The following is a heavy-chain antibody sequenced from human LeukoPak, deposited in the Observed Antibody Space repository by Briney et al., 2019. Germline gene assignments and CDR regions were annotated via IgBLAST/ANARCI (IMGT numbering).Heavy chain of an antibody. CDR1: GGSFSGYY. CDR3: ASSSPYYGDYVGYFDY. Sequence: PSETLSLTCAVYGGSFSGYYWSWIRQPPGKGLEWIGEINHSGSTNYNPSLKSRVTISVDTSKNQFSLKLSSVTAADTAVYYCASSSPYYGDYVGYFDYWGQGTLVTVSS. CDR2: INHSGST. J-gene: IGHJ4*02. V-gene: IGHV4-34*01. D-gene: IGHD4-17*01.